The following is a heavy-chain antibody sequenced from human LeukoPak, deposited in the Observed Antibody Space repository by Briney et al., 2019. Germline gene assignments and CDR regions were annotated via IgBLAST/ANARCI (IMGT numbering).Heavy chain of an antibody. CDR1: GYTFTVYY. CDR2: INPNSGGT. Sequence: GASVKVSCKASGYTFTVYYMHWVRQAPGQGGEGMGWINPNSGGTNYAQRFQGGVTITRKRSIRPGNMELSRLRSDDTAVYYCAVVRGVRAFDIWGQGTMVTVSS. V-gene: IGHV1-2*02. J-gene: IGHJ3*02. CDR3: AVVRGVRAFDI. D-gene: IGHD3-10*01.